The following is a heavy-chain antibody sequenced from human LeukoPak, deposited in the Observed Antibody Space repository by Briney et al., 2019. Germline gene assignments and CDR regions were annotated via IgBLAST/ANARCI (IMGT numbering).Heavy chain of an antibody. D-gene: IGHD2-2*01. Sequence: ASVKVSCKASGYTFINYDIDWVRQATGQGLEWMGWMNPNSGNTGSAQKFQGRATMTRNTSISTAYMELSSLRSEDTAVYYCARGLRMKVVPAAISLGYWGQGTLVTVSS. CDR1: GYTFINYD. V-gene: IGHV1-8*01. J-gene: IGHJ4*02. CDR2: MNPNSGNT. CDR3: ARGLRMKVVPAAISLGY.